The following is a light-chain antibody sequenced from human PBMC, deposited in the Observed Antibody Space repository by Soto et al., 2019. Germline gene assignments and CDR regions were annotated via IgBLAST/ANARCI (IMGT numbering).Light chain of an antibody. Sequence: IQMTQSPSTLSASIGDRVTITCRASQGIGVRLAWFQQKPGKAPQYLIQSASTLQSGVPSRFSGSGSGTEFILTINSLQPDDVAIYYCLQVNSFPRTFGQGTKVEIK. J-gene: IGKJ1*01. CDR3: LQVNSFPRT. V-gene: IGKV1-12*01. CDR2: SAS. CDR1: QGIGVR.